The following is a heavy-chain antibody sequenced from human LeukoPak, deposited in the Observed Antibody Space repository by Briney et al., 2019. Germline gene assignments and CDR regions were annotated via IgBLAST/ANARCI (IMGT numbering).Heavy chain of an antibody. J-gene: IGHJ4*02. Sequence: PGGSLRLSCAASGFTFSSHAMHWVRQAPGKGLEWVAVISYDGSNKYYADSVKGRFTISRDNSKNTLYLQMNSLRAEDTAVYYCARDQNVLRYFDWLLVTDYWGQGTLVTVSS. D-gene: IGHD3-9*01. CDR1: GFTFSSHA. V-gene: IGHV3-30*04. CDR3: ARDQNVLRYFDWLLVTDY. CDR2: ISYDGSNK.